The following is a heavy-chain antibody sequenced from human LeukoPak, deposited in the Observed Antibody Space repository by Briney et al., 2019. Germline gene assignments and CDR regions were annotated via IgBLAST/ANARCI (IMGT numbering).Heavy chain of an antibody. D-gene: IGHD3-9*01. J-gene: IGHJ4*01. V-gene: IGHV3-33*01. CDR1: GFTFSSYG. CDR3: ARSPRYALDY. CDR2: IWYDGSNK. Sequence: GGSLRLSCAASGFTFSSYGMHWVRQAPGKGLEWVAVIWYDGSNKYYADSVKGRFTISRDISKNTLYLQMNTLRAEDTALYYCARSPRYALDYWGRGTLVTVSS.